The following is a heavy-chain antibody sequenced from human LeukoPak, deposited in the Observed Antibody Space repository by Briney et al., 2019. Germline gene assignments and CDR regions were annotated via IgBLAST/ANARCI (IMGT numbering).Heavy chain of an antibody. CDR3: AAPLMYDSSGYYTDY. CDR2: ISGSGGST. CDR1: GFTFSSYA. V-gene: IGHV3-23*01. Sequence: PGGFLRLSCAASGFTFSSYAMSWVRQAPGRGLEWVSAISGSGGSTYYADSVKGRFTISRDNSKNTLYLQMNSLRAEDTAVYYCAAPLMYDSSGYYTDYWGQGTLVTVSS. D-gene: IGHD3-22*01. J-gene: IGHJ4*02.